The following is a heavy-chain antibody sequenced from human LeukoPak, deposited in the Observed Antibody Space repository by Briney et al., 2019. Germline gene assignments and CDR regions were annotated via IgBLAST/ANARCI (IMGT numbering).Heavy chain of an antibody. V-gene: IGHV4-30-4*01. D-gene: IGHD2-15*01. Sequence: PSETLSLTCTVSGGSISSGDYYWSWIRQPPGKGLEWIGYIYYSGSAYYNPSLKSRVTISVDTSKNQFSLKLSSVTAADTAVYYCARTKHSGYCSGGSCYSSSLFDPWGQGTLVTVSS. CDR3: ARTKHSGYCSGGSCYSSSLFDP. CDR2: IYYSGSA. CDR1: GGSISSGDYY. J-gene: IGHJ5*02.